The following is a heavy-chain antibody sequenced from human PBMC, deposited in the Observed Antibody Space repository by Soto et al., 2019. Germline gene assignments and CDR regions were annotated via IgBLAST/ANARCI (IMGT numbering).Heavy chain of an antibody. Sequence: SETLSLTCSVSGGSVSSGSYYWSWIRHPPGKGLEWIGYIYNTGSTNYNPSLKSRVTMSVDTSKNQFSLKLTSVTAADTALYYCARGITPPGAPAWYYFDSWGQGTLVTVSS. V-gene: IGHV4-61*01. CDR2: IYNTGST. CDR1: GGSVSSGSYY. D-gene: IGHD6-13*01. CDR3: ARGITPPGAPAWYYFDS. J-gene: IGHJ4*02.